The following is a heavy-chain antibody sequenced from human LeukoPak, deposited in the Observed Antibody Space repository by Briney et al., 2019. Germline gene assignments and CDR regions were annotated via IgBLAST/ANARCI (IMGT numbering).Heavy chain of an antibody. V-gene: IGHV1-8*01. J-gene: IGHJ4*02. D-gene: IGHD2-15*01. CDR2: MSPNNGNT. CDR1: GYTFTNYD. Sequence: ASVKVSCKTSGYTFTNYDINWERQATGHRLEWMGWMSPNNGNTGYAQKSHGKVTMTRNTSISAAHMELSSLTSEDTALHYCARGTEFRSDDPSHFGGQGT. CDR3: ARGTEFRSDDPSHF.